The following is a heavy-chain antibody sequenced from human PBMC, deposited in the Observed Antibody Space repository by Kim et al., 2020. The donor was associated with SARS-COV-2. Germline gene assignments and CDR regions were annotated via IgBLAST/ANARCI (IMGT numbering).Heavy chain of an antibody. J-gene: IGHJ6*02. CDR2: FDPEDGET. CDR3: ATGAAVAADYYYYYGMDV. Sequence: ASVKVSCKVSGYTLTELSMHWVRQAPGKGLEWMGGFDPEDGETIYAQKFQGRVTMTEDTSTDTAYMELSSLRSEDTAVYYCATGAAVAADYYYYYGMDVWGQGPTVTVSS. V-gene: IGHV1-24*01. CDR1: GYTLTELS. D-gene: IGHD6-19*01.